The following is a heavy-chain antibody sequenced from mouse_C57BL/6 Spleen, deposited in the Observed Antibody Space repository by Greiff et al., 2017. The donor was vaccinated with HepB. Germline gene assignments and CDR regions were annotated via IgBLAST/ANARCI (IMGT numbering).Heavy chain of an antibody. J-gene: IGHJ4*01. V-gene: IGHV1-82*01. Sequence: VQLQQSGPELVKPGASVKISCKASGYAFSSSWMNWVKQRPGKGLEWIGRIYPGDGDTNYNGKCKGKATLTADKSSSTAYMQLSSLTSEDSAVYFCAREGRMYYGSTYYAMDYWGQGTSVTVSS. CDR2: IYPGDGDT. D-gene: IGHD1-1*01. CDR1: GYAFSSSW. CDR3: AREGRMYYGSTYYAMDY.